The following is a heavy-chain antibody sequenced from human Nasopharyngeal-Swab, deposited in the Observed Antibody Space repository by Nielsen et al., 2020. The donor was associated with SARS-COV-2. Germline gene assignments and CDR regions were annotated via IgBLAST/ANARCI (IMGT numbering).Heavy chain of an antibody. Sequence: ASVKVSCKASGYTFTGYYMHWVRQAPGQGLEWMGWISAYNGNTNYAQKLQGRVTMTTDTSTSTAYMELRSLRSDDTAVYYCARDYVGGIAAAGTYYYYYGMDVWGQGTTVTVSS. V-gene: IGHV1-18*04. D-gene: IGHD6-13*01. CDR1: GYTFTGYY. CDR2: ISAYNGNT. J-gene: IGHJ6*02. CDR3: ARDYVGGIAAAGTYYYYYGMDV.